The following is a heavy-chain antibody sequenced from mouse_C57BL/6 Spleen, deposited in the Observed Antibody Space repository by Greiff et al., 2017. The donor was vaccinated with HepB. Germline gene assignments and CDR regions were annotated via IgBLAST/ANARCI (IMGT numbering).Heavy chain of an antibody. J-gene: IGHJ1*03. CDR2: ISDGGSYT. V-gene: IGHV5-4*01. CDR1: GFTFSSYA. D-gene: IGHD2-2*01. CDR3: ARDGGYDDWYFDV. Sequence: EVQRVESGGGLVKPGGSLKLSCAASGFTFSSYAMSWVRQTPEKRLEWVATISDGGSYTYYPDNVKGRFTISRDNAKNNLYLQMSHLKSEDTAMYYCARDGGYDDWYFDVWGTGTTVTVSS.